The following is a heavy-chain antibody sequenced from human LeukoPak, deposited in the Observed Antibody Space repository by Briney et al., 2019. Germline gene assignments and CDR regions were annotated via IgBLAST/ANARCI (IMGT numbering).Heavy chain of an antibody. CDR3: ARDPGPYDILTGFDP. Sequence: GGSLRLSCAASGFTVSSNYMSWVRQAPGKGLEWVSVIYSGGSTYYADSVKGRFTIPRDNSKNTLYLQMNSLRAEDTAVYYCARDPGPYDILTGFDPWGQGTLVTVSS. V-gene: IGHV3-53*01. J-gene: IGHJ5*02. D-gene: IGHD3-9*01. CDR2: IYSGGST. CDR1: GFTVSSNY.